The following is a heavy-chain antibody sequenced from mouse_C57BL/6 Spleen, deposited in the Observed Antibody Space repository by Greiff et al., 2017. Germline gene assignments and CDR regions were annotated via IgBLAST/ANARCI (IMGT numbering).Heavy chain of an antibody. D-gene: IGHD2-4*01. CDR2: ISDGGSYT. CDR1: GFTFSSYA. Sequence: EVKLVESGGGLVKPGGSLKLSCAASGFTFSSYAMSWVRQTPEKRLEWVATISDGGSYTYYPDNVKGRFTISRDNAKNNLYLQMSHLKSEDTAMYYCARGGRNYDYLYYAMDYWGQGTSVTVSS. V-gene: IGHV5-4*03. CDR3: ARGGRNYDYLYYAMDY. J-gene: IGHJ4*01.